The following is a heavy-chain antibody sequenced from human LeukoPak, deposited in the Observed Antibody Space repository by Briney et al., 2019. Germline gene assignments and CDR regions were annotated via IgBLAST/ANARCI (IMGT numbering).Heavy chain of an antibody. CDR1: GFTFSRYW. J-gene: IGHJ4*02. CDR2: IKKDGSEK. CDR3: ARHLSGVTGYTYGRGIDY. Sequence: GGSLRLSCAAAGFTFSRYWMSWVRQAPGKGLEWVANIKKDGSEKYSVDSVKGRFTISRDNAKTSLYLQMNTLRAEDTAVYYCARHLSGVTGYTYGRGIDYWGQGTLVTVSS. D-gene: IGHD5-18*01. V-gene: IGHV3-7*01.